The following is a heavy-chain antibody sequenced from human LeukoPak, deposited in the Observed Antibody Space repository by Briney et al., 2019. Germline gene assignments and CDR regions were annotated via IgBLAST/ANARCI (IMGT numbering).Heavy chain of an antibody. CDR2: INWNGSGA. V-gene: IGHV3-20*04. D-gene: IGHD3-3*01. CDR3: ARAYERASYNYYYYMDV. J-gene: IGHJ6*03. Sequence: RPGGSLRLSCAASGFTFDDYGMSWVRQVPGKGLEWVSGINWNGSGAGYADSVKGRFTISRDNAKNSLYLQMNSLKAEDTALFYCARAYERASYNYYYYMDVWGKGTTVTVSS. CDR1: GFTFDDYG.